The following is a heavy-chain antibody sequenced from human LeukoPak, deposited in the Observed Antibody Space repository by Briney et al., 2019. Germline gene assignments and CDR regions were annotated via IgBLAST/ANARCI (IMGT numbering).Heavy chain of an antibody. CDR1: GYSFTSNY. CDR3: ARDQEAFDY. CDR2: IYPRDGST. Sequence: ASVKVSCKASGYSFTSNYIHWVRQAPGQGLEWMGMIYPRDGSTSSAQKFQGRVTVTRDTSTSTVHMELSGLRSEDTAAYYCARDQEAFDYWGQGTLVTVSS. J-gene: IGHJ4*02. V-gene: IGHV1-46*01.